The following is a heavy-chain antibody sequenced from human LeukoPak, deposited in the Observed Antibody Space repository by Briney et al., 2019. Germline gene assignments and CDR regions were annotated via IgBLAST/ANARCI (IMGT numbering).Heavy chain of an antibody. CDR3: ARDSSSWYGSFDY. V-gene: IGHV3-48*01. CDR2: TISSSSTI. D-gene: IGHD6-13*01. J-gene: IGHJ4*02. Sequence: GGSLRLSCAASGFTFSSYSMNWVRQAPGKGREWGSYTISSSSTIYYAASVKGRFTISRDNAKNSLYLQMNSLRAEDTAVYYCARDSSSWYGSFDYWGQGTLVTVSS. CDR1: GFTFSSYS.